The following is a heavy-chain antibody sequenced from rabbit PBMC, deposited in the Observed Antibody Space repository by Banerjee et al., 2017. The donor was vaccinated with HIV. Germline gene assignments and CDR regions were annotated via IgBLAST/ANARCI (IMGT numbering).Heavy chain of an antibody. J-gene: IGHJ4*01. Sequence: QSLEESGGGLVKPGGTLTLTCKASGIDFSSYWMCWVRQAPGKGLEWIGCINTGSGSTYYASWAKGRFTISKTSSTTVTLQMTSLTAADTATYFCARDDSSYYTYFNLWGPGTLVTVS. D-gene: IGHD8-1*01. CDR2: INTGSGST. CDR1: GIDFSSYW. V-gene: IGHV1S40*01. CDR3: ARDDSSYYTYFNL.